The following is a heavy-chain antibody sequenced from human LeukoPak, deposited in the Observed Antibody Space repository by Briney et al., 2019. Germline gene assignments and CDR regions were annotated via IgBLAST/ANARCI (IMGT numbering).Heavy chain of an antibody. V-gene: IGHV3-23*01. J-gene: IGHJ3*02. D-gene: IGHD1-26*01. Sequence: GGSLRLSCAASGFTFSSYAMSWVRQAPGKGLEWVSAISGSGGSTYYADSVKGRFTISRDNSKNTLYLQMNSLRAEDTAVYYCAKDSFAAGATRLRYDAFDIWGQGTMVTVSS. CDR1: GFTFSSYA. CDR3: AKDSFAAGATRLRYDAFDI. CDR2: ISGSGGST.